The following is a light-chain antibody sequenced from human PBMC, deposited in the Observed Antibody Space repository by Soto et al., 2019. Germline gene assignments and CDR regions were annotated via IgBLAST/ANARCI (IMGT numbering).Light chain of an antibody. CDR2: GSS. CDR1: TSNIGADYD. CDR3: QSYDSSLINYV. J-gene: IGLJ1*01. Sequence: QSVLTQPPSVSGAPGQRVTISCTGSTSNIGADYDVHWYQQLPGTAPKLLIYGSSDRPSGVPDRFSGSKSGTSVSLAITGLQAEDEADYYCQSYDSSLINYVFGTGTKVTVL. V-gene: IGLV1-40*01.